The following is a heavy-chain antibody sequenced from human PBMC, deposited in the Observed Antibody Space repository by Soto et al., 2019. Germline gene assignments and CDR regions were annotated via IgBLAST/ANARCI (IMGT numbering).Heavy chain of an antibody. V-gene: IGHV1-8*01. CDR3: ARMETFGSLNWLDP. J-gene: IGHJ5*02. CDR2: MNPGSGDA. CDR1: GYSFTNND. D-gene: IGHD3-16*01. Sequence: ASVKVSCKASGYSFTNNDVSWVRQATGQGLEWMGWMNPGSGDAGYAQKFQGRVTMTRDISIATAYMELSSLRSDDTAIYYCARMETFGSLNWLDPWGPGTLLTVSS.